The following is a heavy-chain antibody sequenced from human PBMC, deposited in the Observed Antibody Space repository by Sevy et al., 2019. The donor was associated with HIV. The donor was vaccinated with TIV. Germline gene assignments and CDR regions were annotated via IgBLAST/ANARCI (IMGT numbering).Heavy chain of an antibody. J-gene: IGHJ6*02. CDR3: TRDKTMLEGRYGMDV. Sequence: GGSLRLSCAASGFIFNDYNMNWVRQAPGKGLEWVSFIFSSSSWIYYADSVKGRFTISRDNTKNSLYLQMNSLRAEDTALYYCTRDKTMLEGRYGMDVWGQGTTVTVSS. V-gene: IGHV3-21*01. CDR1: GFIFNDYN. D-gene: IGHD1-1*01. CDR2: IFSSSSWI.